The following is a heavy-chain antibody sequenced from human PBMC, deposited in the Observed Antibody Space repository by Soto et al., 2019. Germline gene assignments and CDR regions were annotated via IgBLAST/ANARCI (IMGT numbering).Heavy chain of an antibody. CDR1: GGSIISGGYS. D-gene: IGHD2-15*01. V-gene: IGHV4-30-2*01. Sequence: SETLSLTCAVSGGSIISGGYSWSWIRQPPGKGLEWIGYIYSGTTHYNPSLESRVTIAMDRSKNQVSLSLKSVTAADMAVYYCAREDSGAFFDFWGQGTLVTVSS. CDR3: AREDSGAFFDF. CDR2: IYSGTT. J-gene: IGHJ4*02.